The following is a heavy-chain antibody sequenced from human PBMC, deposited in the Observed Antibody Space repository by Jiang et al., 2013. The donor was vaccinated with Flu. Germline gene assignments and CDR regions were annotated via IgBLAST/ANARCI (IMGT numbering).Heavy chain of an antibody. CDR2: IDWDDDK. CDR1: GFSLSTSGMC. J-gene: IGHJ4*02. Sequence: KPTQTLTLTCTFSGFSLSTSGMCVSWIRQPPGKALEWLARIDWDDDKYYSTSLKTRLTISKDTSKNQVVLTMTNMDPVDTATYYCAATDGYNGYLDYWGQGTLVTVSS. CDR3: AATDGYNGYLDY. V-gene: IGHV2-70*11. D-gene: IGHD5-24*01.